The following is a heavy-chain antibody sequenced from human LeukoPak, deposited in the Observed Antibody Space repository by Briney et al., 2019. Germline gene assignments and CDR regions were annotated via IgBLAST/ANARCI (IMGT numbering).Heavy chain of an antibody. V-gene: IGHV1-18*01. J-gene: IGHJ6*03. CDR3: ARESTGVAAGTSTVYMDV. D-gene: IGHD6-13*01. CDR1: GYTFTSYG. Sequence: ASVKVSCKASGYTFTSYGISWVRQAPGQGLEWMGGISSYSGNTNYAQKLQGRVTMTTDTSTSTAYMELRRLRSDDTAVYYCARESTGVAAGTSTVYMDVWGKGTTVTVSS. CDR2: ISSYSGNT.